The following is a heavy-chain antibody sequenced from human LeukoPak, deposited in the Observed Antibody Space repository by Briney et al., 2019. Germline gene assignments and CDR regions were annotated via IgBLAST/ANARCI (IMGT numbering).Heavy chain of an antibody. CDR1: GFTFSSYE. CDR3: ARGGQGYDFWSGPSNAFDI. D-gene: IGHD3-3*01. Sequence: GGPLRLSCAASGFTFSSYEMNWVRQAPGKGLEWVSYISSSGSTIYYADSVKGRFTISRDNAKNSLYLQMNSLRAEDTAVYYCARGGQGYDFWSGPSNAFDIWGQGTMVTVSS. J-gene: IGHJ3*02. CDR2: ISSSGSTI. V-gene: IGHV3-48*03.